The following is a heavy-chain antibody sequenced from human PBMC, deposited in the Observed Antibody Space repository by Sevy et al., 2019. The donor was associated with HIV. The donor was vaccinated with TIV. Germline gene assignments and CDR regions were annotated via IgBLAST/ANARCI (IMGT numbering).Heavy chain of an antibody. CDR1: GFTFGDYC. Sequence: GGSLRLSCTASGFTFGDYCMSWVRQAPGKGLEWVAFLKSDVYGGTVDHAASVRGRFVISRDDCKTIAYLQMNDLITEDTGVYYCTRWKAAQSIFDYWGQGALVTVSS. J-gene: IGHJ4*02. D-gene: IGHD6-13*01. V-gene: IGHV3-49*04. CDR3: TRWKAAQSIFDY. CDR2: LKSDVYGGTV.